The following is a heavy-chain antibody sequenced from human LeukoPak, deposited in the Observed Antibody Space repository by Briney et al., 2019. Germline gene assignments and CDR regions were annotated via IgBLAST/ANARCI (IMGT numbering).Heavy chain of an antibody. CDR1: GGSISSYY. Sequence: PSETLSLTCTVAGGSISSYYWIWIPQPPGKGREGMGYIYYSMTTNYNPSLKSLVTISVDTSKNQFSLKLSSATAEDTAVYYCARDAVGSNWFAPCGQGNLVLVSS. V-gene: IGHV4-59*01. J-gene: IGHJ5*02. D-gene: IGHD1-26*01. CDR3: ARDAVGSNWFAP. CDR2: IYYSMTT.